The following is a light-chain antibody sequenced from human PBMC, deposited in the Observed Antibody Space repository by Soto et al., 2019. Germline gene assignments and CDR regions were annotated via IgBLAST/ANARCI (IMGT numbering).Light chain of an antibody. CDR3: AAWEKSLNGNV. CDR1: SSNIGSNT. V-gene: IGLV1-44*01. Sequence: QSVLTQPPSASGTPGQRFTISCSGSSSNIGSNTVNWYQQLPGTSPNLLIYSNNQRPSGVPDRFSGSKSGTSATLAISGLQYKEDADDFCAAWEKSLNGNVLGTVTTLNVL. J-gene: IGLJ1*01. CDR2: SNN.